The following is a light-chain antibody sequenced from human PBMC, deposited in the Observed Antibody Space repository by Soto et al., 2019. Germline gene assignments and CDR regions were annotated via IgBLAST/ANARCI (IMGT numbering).Light chain of an antibody. V-gene: IGKV4-1*01. CDR2: WAS. CDR1: QSVLYSSNNKNY. Sequence: DIVMTQSPDSLDVSLGERVPINCKSSQSVLYSSNNKNYLAWYQQKPGQPPKLLIYWASTRESGVPDRFSGTGSGTDVTLTISGLQAEDVAVYYGHQYYSTSWTFGQGTKGEI. J-gene: IGKJ1*01. CDR3: HQYYSTSWT.